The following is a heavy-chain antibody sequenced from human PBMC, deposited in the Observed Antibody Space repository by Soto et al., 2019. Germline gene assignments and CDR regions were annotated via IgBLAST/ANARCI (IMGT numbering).Heavy chain of an antibody. Sequence: AXESLSLSCAASGFTFSSYSRSWVRQAPGKGLEWVSAISGSGGSTYYADSVKGRFTISRDNSKNTLYLQMNSLRAEDTAVYYCARESGVFVVVVPDAIPPSYFDYWGQGTLVTVSS. V-gene: IGHV3-23*01. CDR2: ISGSGGST. CDR1: GFTFSSYS. D-gene: IGHD2-2*02. CDR3: ARESGVFVVVVPDAIPPSYFDY. J-gene: IGHJ4*02.